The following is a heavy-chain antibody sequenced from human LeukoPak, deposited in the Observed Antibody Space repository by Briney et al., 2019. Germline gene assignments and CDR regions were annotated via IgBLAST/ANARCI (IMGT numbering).Heavy chain of an antibody. CDR3: AKDRATYDFWSGPDAFDI. CDR1: GFTFSSYA. J-gene: IGHJ3*02. V-gene: IGHV3-23*01. CDR2: ISGSGGST. Sequence: GGSLRLSCAASGFTFSSYAMSWVRQAPGKGLEWVSAISGSGGSTYYADSVKGRFTISRDNSKNTLYLQMNSLRAEDTAVYYCAKDRATYDFWSGPDAFDIWGQGTMVTVSS. D-gene: IGHD3-3*01.